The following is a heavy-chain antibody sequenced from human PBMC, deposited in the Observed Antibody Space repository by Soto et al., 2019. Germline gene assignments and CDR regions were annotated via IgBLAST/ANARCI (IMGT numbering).Heavy chain of an antibody. D-gene: IGHD3-22*01. CDR2: IYYSGNT. CDR1: GGSISSSSYY. CDR3: ARHSRITMIVVVIIGAFDI. J-gene: IGHJ3*02. V-gene: IGHV4-39*01. Sequence: SETLSLTCTVSGGSISSSSYYWGWIRQPPGKGLEWIGSIYYSGNTYYNPSLKSRVTISVDTSKNQFSLKLSSVTAADTAVYYCARHSRITMIVVVIIGAFDIWGQGTMVTVSS.